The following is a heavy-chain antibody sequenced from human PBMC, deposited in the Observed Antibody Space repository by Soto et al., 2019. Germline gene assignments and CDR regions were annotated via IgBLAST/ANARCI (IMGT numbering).Heavy chain of an antibody. V-gene: IGHV4-39*01. D-gene: IGHD1-26*01. J-gene: IGHJ4*02. CDR2: IYYSGST. CDR3: ARMEGARYFDY. CDR1: GASISSYNY. Sequence: SETLSLTCNVSGASISSYNYWGWFRQPPGKGLEWIGSIYYSGSTYYNPSLKSRVTISVDTSKNQFSLKLSSVTAADTAVYYCARMEGARYFDYWGQGTLVTVSS.